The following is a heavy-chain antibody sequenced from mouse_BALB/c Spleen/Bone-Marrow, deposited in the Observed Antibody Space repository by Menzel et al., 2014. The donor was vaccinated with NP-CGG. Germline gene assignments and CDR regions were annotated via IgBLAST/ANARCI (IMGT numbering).Heavy chain of an antibody. CDR2: IDPENGNT. J-gene: IGHJ4*01. Sequence: EVQLQQSGAEIVRPGALVKLSCKASGFNIKDYYMQWVKQRPERGLEWIGWIDPENGNTIYDPKFQGKASITADTSSNTAYLQLSSLTSEDTAVYYCARGDGYAMDYWGQGTSVTVSS. V-gene: IGHV14-1*02. CDR1: GFNIKDYY. CDR3: ARGDGYAMDY.